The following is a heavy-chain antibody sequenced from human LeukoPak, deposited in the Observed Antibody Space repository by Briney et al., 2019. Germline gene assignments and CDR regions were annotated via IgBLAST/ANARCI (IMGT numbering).Heavy chain of an antibody. J-gene: IGHJ4*02. Sequence: PSETLSLTCSISGDPIDPYSWRRITQPPGGGGEWVCYISHIGTIRYNTSLMSRVSMGLDKPNNEFSLSLRSVSATDTALYFCARHQGSTVFDYWGRGVPVIVSS. CDR2: ISHIGTI. D-gene: IGHD1-26*01. V-gene: IGHV4-59*08. CDR3: ARHQGSTVFDY. CDR1: GDPIDPYS.